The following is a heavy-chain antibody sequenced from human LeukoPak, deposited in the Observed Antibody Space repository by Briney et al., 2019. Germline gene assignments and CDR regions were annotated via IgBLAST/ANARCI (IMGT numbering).Heavy chain of an antibody. V-gene: IGHV1-2*04. CDR1: GYTFTGYY. CDR3: ARESRSNYKGGYYYYGMDV. J-gene: IGHJ6*02. CDR2: INPNSGGT. Sequence: ASVKVSCKASGYTFTGYYMHWVRQAPGQGLEWMGWINPNSGGTNYAQKFQGWVTMTRDTSIGTAYMELSRLRSDDTAVYYCARESRSNYKGGYYYYGMDVWGQGTTVTVSS. D-gene: IGHD4-11*01.